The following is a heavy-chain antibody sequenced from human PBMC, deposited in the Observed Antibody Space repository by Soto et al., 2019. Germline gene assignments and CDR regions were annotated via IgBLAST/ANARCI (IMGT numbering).Heavy chain of an antibody. CDR3: AKDTKTARNDYDSPIGAYDI. J-gene: IGHJ3*02. CDR1: GFTFSSYA. D-gene: IGHD3-22*01. Sequence: VGSLRLSCAASGFTFSSYAMSWVRQAAGKGLEWVSAISGSGGSTYYADSVQGLFTISRDNSKNTLYLQMNSLRAEDTAVYYCAKDTKTARNDYDSPIGAYDIWGQGKMVPVS. V-gene: IGHV3-23*01. CDR2: ISGSGGST.